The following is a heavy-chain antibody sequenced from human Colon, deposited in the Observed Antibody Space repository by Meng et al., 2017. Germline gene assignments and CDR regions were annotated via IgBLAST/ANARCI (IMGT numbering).Heavy chain of an antibody. CDR1: GGSFSGFY. CDR2: IDHFGIS. J-gene: IGHJ5*02. Sequence: QVQIQPGGAGLLTPSEPLALTCAGSGGSFSGFYWSWIRQPPGKGLEWIGEIDHFGISNYNSSLKGRLTMSVDTSKKQISLTLTSVTAADTAVYYCATGLRHGDWFDPWGPGTLVTVSS. CDR3: ATGLRHGDWFDP. D-gene: IGHD4-17*01. V-gene: IGHV4-34*02.